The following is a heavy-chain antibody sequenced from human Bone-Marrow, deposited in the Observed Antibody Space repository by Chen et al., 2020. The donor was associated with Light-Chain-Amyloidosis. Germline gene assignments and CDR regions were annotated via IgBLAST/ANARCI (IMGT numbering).Heavy chain of an antibody. Sequence: QVQLVQSGAEVKKPGSSVKVSCKASGGTFSSYAISWVRQAPGQGPEWMGRIIPNLGIANYAQKFQGRVTITADKSTSTAYMELSSLRSEDTAVYYCARELYYDSSGYYFRWFDPWGQGTLVTVSS. CDR2: IIPNLGIA. D-gene: IGHD3-22*01. CDR1: GGTFSSYA. CDR3: ARELYYDSSGYYFRWFDP. J-gene: IGHJ5*02. V-gene: IGHV1-69*04.